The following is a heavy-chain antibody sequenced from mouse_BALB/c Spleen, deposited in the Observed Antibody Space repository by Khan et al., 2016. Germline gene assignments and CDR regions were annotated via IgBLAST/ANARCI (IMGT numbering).Heavy chain of an antibody. Sequence: QVQLQQSGAELMKPGASVKISCKATGYTFSSYWIEWVKQRPGHGLEWIGEILPGSGSTNYNEKFRGKATFTADTSSTTASMQLSSLTSEDSAVHYCARTDRRGYFDYWGQGTTLTVSS. CDR1: GYTFSSYW. J-gene: IGHJ2*01. CDR2: ILPGSGST. V-gene: IGHV1-9*01. CDR3: ARTDRRGYFDY.